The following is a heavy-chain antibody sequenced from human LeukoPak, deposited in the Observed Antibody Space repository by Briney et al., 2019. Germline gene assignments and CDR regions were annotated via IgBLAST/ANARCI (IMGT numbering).Heavy chain of an antibody. V-gene: IGHV4-34*01. Sequence: PGGSLRLSCAASGFTFSSYSMNWVRQPPGKGLEWIGEINHSGSTNYNPSLKSRVTISVDTSKNQFSLKLSSVTAADTAVYYCARRGVSYDYVWGSYRYTLLLDYWGQGTLVTVSS. CDR3: ARRGVSYDYVWGSYRYTLLLDY. D-gene: IGHD3-16*02. CDR2: INHSGST. J-gene: IGHJ4*02. CDR1: GFTFSSYS.